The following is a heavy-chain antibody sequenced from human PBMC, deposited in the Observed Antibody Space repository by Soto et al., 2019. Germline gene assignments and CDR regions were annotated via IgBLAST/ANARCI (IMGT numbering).Heavy chain of an antibody. Sequence: EVQLVESGGGLVKPGGSLRLSCAASGFNDSNGWMSWVRQAPGKGLEWVGRIKSKVHGETTDYAAHVKGRFTISRDDSKNTLYLQMHSLQTQDTAVYYCSTDEWEWGQGTLVTVSS. CDR3: STDEWE. J-gene: IGHJ4*02. CDR1: GFNDSNGW. D-gene: IGHD1-26*01. V-gene: IGHV3-15*05. CDR2: IKSKVHGETT.